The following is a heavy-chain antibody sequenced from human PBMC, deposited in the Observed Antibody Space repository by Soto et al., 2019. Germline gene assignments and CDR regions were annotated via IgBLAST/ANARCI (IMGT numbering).Heavy chain of an antibody. CDR3: TRDASRDSSARGWFDP. D-gene: IGHD6-13*01. J-gene: IGHJ5*02. V-gene: IGHV3-21*01. Sequence: GGSLRLSCAASGFTFRCFTMNWVRQAPGKGLEWVSTISSNSAYIYYTDALRGRFTISRDNAKNSLHLQMNSLRAEDTAVYYCTRDASRDSSARGWFDPWGPGTLVTVSS. CDR2: ISSNSAYI. CDR1: GFTFRCFT.